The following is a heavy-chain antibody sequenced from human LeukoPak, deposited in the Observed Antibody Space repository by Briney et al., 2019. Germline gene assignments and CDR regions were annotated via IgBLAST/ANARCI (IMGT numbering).Heavy chain of an antibody. J-gene: IGHJ4*02. CDR3: ARGPVLRYFDWLFPF. D-gene: IGHD3-9*01. CDR2: INPNSGGT. CDR1: GYTFTGYY. Sequence: ASVKVSCKASGYTFTGYYMHWVRQAPGRGLEWMGWINPNSGGTNYAQKFQGRVTMTRDTSISTAYMELSRLRSDDTAVYHCARGPVLRYFDWLFPFWGQGTLVTVSS. V-gene: IGHV1-2*02.